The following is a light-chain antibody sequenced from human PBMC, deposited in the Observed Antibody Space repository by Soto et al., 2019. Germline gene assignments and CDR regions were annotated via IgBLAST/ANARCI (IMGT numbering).Light chain of an antibody. J-gene: IGKJ3*01. CDR3: QQYGSSPGFT. CDR2: GAS. Sequence: EIVLTQSPGTLSLSPGERATLSCRASQSVSSSYLAWYQQKPGQAPRLLIYGASSRATGSPDRFSGSGSGTDFTLTISSLEPEDFAVYYCQQYGSSPGFTFGPGTKVDIK. V-gene: IGKV3-20*01. CDR1: QSVSSSY.